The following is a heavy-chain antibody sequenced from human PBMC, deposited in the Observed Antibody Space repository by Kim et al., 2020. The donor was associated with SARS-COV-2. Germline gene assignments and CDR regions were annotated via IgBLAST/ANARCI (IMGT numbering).Heavy chain of an antibody. CDR3: ARGLRRLGAFDI. J-gene: IGHJ3*02. Sequence: NYNPSLKSRVTISVDTSKNQFSLKLSSVTAADTAVYYCARGLRRLGAFDIWGQGTMVTVSS. V-gene: IGHV4-34*01. D-gene: IGHD4-17*01.